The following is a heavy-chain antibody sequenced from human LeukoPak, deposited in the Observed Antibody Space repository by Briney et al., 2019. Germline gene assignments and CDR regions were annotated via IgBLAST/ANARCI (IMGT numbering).Heavy chain of an antibody. CDR1: GGSISSYY. J-gene: IGHJ4*02. D-gene: IGHD3-22*01. Sequence: SETLSLTCTVSGGSISSYYWSWIRQPPGKGLEWIGYIHYSGSTNYNPSLKSRVTLSVDTSKNQFSLKLSSVTAADTAVYYCARQTRTKYYDSSGYTLDYWGQGTLVTVSS. V-gene: IGHV4-59*08. CDR2: IHYSGST. CDR3: ARQTRTKYYDSSGYTLDY.